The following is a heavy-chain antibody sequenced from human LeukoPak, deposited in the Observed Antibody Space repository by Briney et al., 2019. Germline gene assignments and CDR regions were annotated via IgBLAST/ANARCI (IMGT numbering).Heavy chain of an antibody. CDR2: ISGSSSYI. J-gene: IGHJ4*02. V-gene: IGHV3-21*01. CDR1: GFTFSSYN. CDR3: ARGYSSSWYYFDY. D-gene: IGHD6-13*01. Sequence: GGSLRLSCAASGFTFSSYNMNWVRQAPGKGLEWVSSISGSSSYIYYADSVKGRFTISRDNAKNSLYLQMNSLRAEDTAVYYCARGYSSSWYYFDYWGQGTLVTVSS.